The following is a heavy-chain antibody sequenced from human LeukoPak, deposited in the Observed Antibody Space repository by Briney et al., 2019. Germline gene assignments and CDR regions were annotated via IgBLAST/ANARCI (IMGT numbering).Heavy chain of an antibody. CDR3: AKIYYYDSSGYYYGREDYFDC. CDR1: GFTFSSYA. CDR2: ISGSGGST. V-gene: IGHV3-23*01. D-gene: IGHD3-22*01. J-gene: IGHJ4*02. Sequence: GALRLSCAPSGFTFSSYAMNWVRQAPGKGLEWVSAISGSGGSTYYADSVKGRFTVSRDNSKNTLYLQMNSLRAEDTAVYYCAKIYYYDSSGYYYGREDYFDCWGQGTLVTVSS.